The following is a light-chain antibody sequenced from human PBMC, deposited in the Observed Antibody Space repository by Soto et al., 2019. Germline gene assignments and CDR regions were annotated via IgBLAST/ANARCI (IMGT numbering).Light chain of an antibody. CDR3: QHTFNSPTWT. J-gene: IGKJ1*01. CDR1: QNIDMY. CDR2: GAS. Sequence: DIHRTQSPSSLSASVGDTVTITCRTSQNIDMYLNWYQQKPGKAPRVLISGASNLQSGVPSRFSGSGSGTDFTLTISSLQSEDFASYFCQHTFNSPTWTFGQGTKVDIK. V-gene: IGKV1-39*01.